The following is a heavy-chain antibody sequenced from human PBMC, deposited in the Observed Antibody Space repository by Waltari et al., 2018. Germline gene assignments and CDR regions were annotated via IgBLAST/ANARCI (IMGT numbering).Heavy chain of an antibody. CDR2: INAGNGNT. D-gene: IGHD4-17*01. Sequence: QVQLVQSGAEVKKPGASVQVSCKASGYTFTSYAMHWVRQAPGQRLEWMGWINAGNGNTKYSQKFQGRVTITRDTSASTAYMELSSLRSEDTAVYYCARDGYGDGYFDYWGQGTLVTVSS. CDR3: ARDGYGDGYFDY. V-gene: IGHV1-3*01. J-gene: IGHJ4*02. CDR1: GYTFTSYA.